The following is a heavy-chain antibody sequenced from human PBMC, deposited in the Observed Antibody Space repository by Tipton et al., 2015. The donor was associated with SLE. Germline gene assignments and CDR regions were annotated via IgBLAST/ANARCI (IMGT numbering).Heavy chain of an antibody. V-gene: IGHV4-59*07. CDR3: ARWAGPAVNFDY. CDR1: GGSISSYY. CDR2: IYYSGST. D-gene: IGHD6-19*01. Sequence: TLSLTCTVSGGSISSYYWSWIRQPPGKGLEWIGYIYYSGSTNYNPSVKSLVTISVETSKNQFSLKLSSVPAADTAVYYCARWAGPAVNFDYWGQGTLVPVSS. J-gene: IGHJ4*02.